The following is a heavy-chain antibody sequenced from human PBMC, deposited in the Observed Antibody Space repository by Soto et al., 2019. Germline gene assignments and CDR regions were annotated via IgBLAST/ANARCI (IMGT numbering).Heavy chain of an antibody. CDR1: GFTFSDYY. J-gene: IGHJ4*02. Sequence: PGGSVRLSCAASGFTFSDYYMNWIRQAPGKGLEWLSYISGGGGSTIYYADSVKGRFTISRDNAGNSLYLQMNSLTVEDTAVYYCARARGYYDSSGYDYWGQGTLVTVSS. CDR3: ARARGYYDSSGYDY. CDR2: ISGGGGSTI. D-gene: IGHD3-22*01. V-gene: IGHV3-11*01.